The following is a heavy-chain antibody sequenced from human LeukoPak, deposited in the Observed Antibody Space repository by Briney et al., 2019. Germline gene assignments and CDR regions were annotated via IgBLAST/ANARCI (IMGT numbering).Heavy chain of an antibody. D-gene: IGHD1-14*01. CDR1: GFAFDAHA. CDR3: AKRSGSPHNFDY. CDR2: ISGDGGTT. J-gene: IGHJ4*02. V-gene: IGHV3-43*02. Sequence: GGSLRLSCAASGFAFDAHAMNWVRQAPGKPLEWVSLISGDGGTTHYADSVRGRFTISRDNSRNFLYLQMKSLTTEDTALYYCAKRSGSPHNFDYWGRGTLVTVSS.